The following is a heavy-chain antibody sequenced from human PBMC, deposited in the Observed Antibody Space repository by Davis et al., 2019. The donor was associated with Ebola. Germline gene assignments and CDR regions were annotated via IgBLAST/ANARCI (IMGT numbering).Heavy chain of an antibody. Sequence: ASVKVSCKVSGYTLAELSMHWVRQAPGQGLEWMGWINPHNGNTNYAQSVQGRVTMTTDTSTTTAYMEVGSLRSDDTAVYYCARAQFPTTSDHWGQGTLVTVSS. CDR2: INPHNGNT. V-gene: IGHV1-18*01. CDR3: ARAQFPTTSDH. J-gene: IGHJ4*02. D-gene: IGHD1-1*01. CDR1: GYTLAELS.